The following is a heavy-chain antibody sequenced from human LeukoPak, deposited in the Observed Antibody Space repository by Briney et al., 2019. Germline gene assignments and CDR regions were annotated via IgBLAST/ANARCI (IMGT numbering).Heavy chain of an antibody. CDR3: ASGFGESRGYYYYYMDV. Sequence: VGSLRLSCAASGFTFSSYWMHWVRQAPGKGLVWVSRINSDGSSTNYADSVKGRFTISRDNAKNTLYLQMNSLRAEDTAVYYCASGFGESRGYYYYYMDVWGKGTTVTVSS. CDR2: INSDGSST. CDR1: GFTFSSYW. J-gene: IGHJ6*03. D-gene: IGHD3-10*01. V-gene: IGHV3-74*01.